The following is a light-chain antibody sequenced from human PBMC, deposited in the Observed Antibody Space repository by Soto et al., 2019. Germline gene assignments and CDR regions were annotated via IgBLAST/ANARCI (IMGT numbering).Light chain of an antibody. V-gene: IGKV3-11*01. CDR1: QSVNSC. Sequence: IVFTQSPAILSLSPRERATLSCRASQSVNSCLAWYQQRPGQAPRLLIYDASNRASGIPARFSGSGSGTDFTLTISSLEPEDFAVYYCQQRINWPLTFGQGTKV. J-gene: IGKJ1*01. CDR3: QQRINWPLT. CDR2: DAS.